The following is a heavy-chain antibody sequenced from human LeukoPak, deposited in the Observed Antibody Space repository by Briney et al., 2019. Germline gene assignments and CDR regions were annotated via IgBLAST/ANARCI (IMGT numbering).Heavy chain of an antibody. J-gene: IGHJ4*02. CDR3: AKHDEYNSGCHFYLDH. V-gene: IGHV4-39*01. Sequence: SETLSLTCTVSGVSTTNGIYYWAWIRQSPGKGLEWIGSVHNVGSTYYNLSLRSRVTMSIDTSKNQFSLRLNSVTAADTAVYYCAKHDEYNSGCHFYLDHWGQGILVTVSS. CDR2: VHNVGST. CDR1: GVSTTNGIYY. D-gene: IGHD6-19*01.